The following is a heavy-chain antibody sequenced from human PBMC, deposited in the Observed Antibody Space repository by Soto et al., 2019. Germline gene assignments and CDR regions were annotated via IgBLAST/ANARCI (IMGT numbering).Heavy chain of an antibody. D-gene: IGHD2-21*01. J-gene: IGHJ6*02. V-gene: IGHV1-24*01. CDR3: ATGDIVVRGEGGMDV. CDR2: FDPEDGET. CDR1: GYTLTELS. Sequence: QVQLVQSGAEVKKPGASVKVSCKVSGYTLTELSMHWVRQAPGKGLEWMGGFDPEDGETIYAQKFQGRVTMTDDTSTDPAYMELSSLRSEDTAVYYCATGDIVVRGEGGMDVWGQGTTVTVSS.